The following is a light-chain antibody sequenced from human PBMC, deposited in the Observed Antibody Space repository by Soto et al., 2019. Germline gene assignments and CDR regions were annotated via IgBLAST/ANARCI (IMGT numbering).Light chain of an antibody. CDR2: DAS. J-gene: IGKJ4*01. Sequence: IQMTQSPATLSSSVGDRVTITCRASQSISSCLAWYQKKLGRAPRLLIYDASSLESGVPSRFSGSGYGTELTLTISSLQPDDFANYYCQQYNTYSLLTFGGGTKVDIK. V-gene: IGKV1-5*01. CDR1: QSISSC. CDR3: QQYNTYSLLT.